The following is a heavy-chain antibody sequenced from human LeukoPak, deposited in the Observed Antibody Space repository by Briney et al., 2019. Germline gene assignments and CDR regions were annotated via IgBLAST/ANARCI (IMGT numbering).Heavy chain of an antibody. CDR2: ISGSGGST. CDR3: AKNSGYSWQYFFDY. J-gene: IGHJ4*02. D-gene: IGHD6-25*01. Sequence: QTGGSLRLSCAASGFTFSSYAMNWVRQAPGKGLEWVSGISGSGGSTHYADSVKGRFTISRDNSKNTLYLQMNSLRAEDAAVYFCAKNSGYSWQYFFDYGGQGTLVTVPS. CDR1: GFTFSSYA. V-gene: IGHV3-23*01.